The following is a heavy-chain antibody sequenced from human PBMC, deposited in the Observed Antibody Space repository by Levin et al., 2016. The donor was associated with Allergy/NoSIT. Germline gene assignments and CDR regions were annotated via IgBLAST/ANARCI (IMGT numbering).Heavy chain of an antibody. Sequence: GESLKISCAASGFTVSSNYMSWVRQAPGKGLEWVSVIYSGGSTYYADSVKGRFTISRDNSKNTLYLQMNSLRAEDTAVYYCARGERFLELGNYYYYMDVWGKGTTVTVSS. V-gene: IGHV3-53*01. CDR1: GFTVSSNY. D-gene: IGHD3-3*01. J-gene: IGHJ6*03. CDR3: ARGERFLELGNYYYYMDV. CDR2: IYSGGST.